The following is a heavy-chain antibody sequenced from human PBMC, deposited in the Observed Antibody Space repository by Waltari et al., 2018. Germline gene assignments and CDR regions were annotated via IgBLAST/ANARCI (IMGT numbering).Heavy chain of an antibody. CDR1: GYSFPNYH. CDR3: ARDPGPIVGAPDY. J-gene: IGHJ4*02. CDR2: INPKNGDT. Sequence: QVQLVQSGTEVKKPGASVKVSCQASGYSFPNYHLHWVRQTPGQGLEWLGWINPKNGDTGYAQNFLGRVTMTRDTSINTVYMDVSGLRSDDTAVFYCARDPGPIVGAPDYWGQGTLVTVSS. V-gene: IGHV1-2*02. D-gene: IGHD1-26*01.